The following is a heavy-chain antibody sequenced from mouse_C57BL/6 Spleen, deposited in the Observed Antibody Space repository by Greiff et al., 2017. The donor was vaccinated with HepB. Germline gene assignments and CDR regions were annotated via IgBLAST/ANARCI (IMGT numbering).Heavy chain of an antibody. D-gene: IGHD1-1*01. Sequence: EVKVEESGGGLVQPGGSMKLSCVASGFTFSNYWMNWVRQSPEKGLEWVAQIRLKSDNYATHYAESVNGRFTIARDDSKSSVYLQMNNLRAADTGIYYCTGGGYYYGSSYGFDYWGQGTTLTVSS. V-gene: IGHV6-3*01. J-gene: IGHJ2*01. CDR3: TGGGYYYGSSYGFDY. CDR2: IRLKSDNYAT. CDR1: GFTFSNYW.